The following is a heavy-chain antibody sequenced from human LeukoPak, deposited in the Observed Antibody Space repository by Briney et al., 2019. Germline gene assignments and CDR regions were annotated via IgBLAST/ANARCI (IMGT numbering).Heavy chain of an antibody. CDR2: ISAYNGNT. CDR1: GYTFTSYG. J-gene: IGHJ5*02. CDR3: ARDPPYCSGGSCYPQGWFDP. D-gene: IGHD2-15*01. V-gene: IGHV1-18*01. Sequence: GASVKVSCKASGYTFTSYGISWMRQAPGQGLEWMGWISAYNGNTNYAQKLQGRVTMTTDTSTSTAYMELRSLRSDDTAVYYCARDPPYCSGGSCYPQGWFDPWGQGTLVTVSS.